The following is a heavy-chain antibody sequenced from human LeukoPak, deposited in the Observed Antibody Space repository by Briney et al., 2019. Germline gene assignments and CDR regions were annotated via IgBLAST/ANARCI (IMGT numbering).Heavy chain of an antibody. D-gene: IGHD1-7*01. CDR3: ARDNWNYGSSMDV. Sequence: SETLSLTCAVYGGSFSDYYWSWIRQPPGKGLEWIGKISDSGNTYYSPSLRSRVTISVDMSKNQFSLKLSSVTAADTAVYYCARDNWNYGSSMDVWGQGTTVTVSS. CDR1: GGSFSDYY. V-gene: IGHV4-34*01. CDR2: ISDSGNT. J-gene: IGHJ6*02.